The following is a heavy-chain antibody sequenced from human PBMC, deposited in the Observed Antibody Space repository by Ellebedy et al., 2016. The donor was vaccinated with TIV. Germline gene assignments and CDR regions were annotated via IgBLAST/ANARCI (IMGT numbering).Heavy chain of an antibody. CDR3: ARDGRGTGTYYVSGMGV. D-gene: IGHD1-26*01. Sequence: ASVKVSCKASGGTFSSYAISWVRQAPGQGLEWMGGIIPILGIANYAQKFQGRVAITADKSTSTAYMELSSLRSEDTAVYYCARDGRGTGTYYVSGMGVWGQGTTVTVSS. V-gene: IGHV1-69*10. CDR2: IIPILGIA. CDR1: GGTFSSYA. J-gene: IGHJ6*02.